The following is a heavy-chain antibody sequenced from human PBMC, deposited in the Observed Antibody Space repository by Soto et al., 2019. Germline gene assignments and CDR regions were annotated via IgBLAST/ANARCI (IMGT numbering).Heavy chain of an antibody. CDR2: ISAYNGNT. D-gene: IGHD6-6*01. CDR3: AGGDYSSSSGWFDP. J-gene: IGHJ5*02. V-gene: IGHV1-18*01. CDR1: GYTFTSYG. Sequence: GASVKVSCKASGYTFTSYGISWVRQAPGQGLEWMGWISAYNGNTNYAQKLQGRVTMTTDTSTSTAYMELRSLRSDDTAVYYCAGGDYSSSSGWFDPWGQGTLVTVSS.